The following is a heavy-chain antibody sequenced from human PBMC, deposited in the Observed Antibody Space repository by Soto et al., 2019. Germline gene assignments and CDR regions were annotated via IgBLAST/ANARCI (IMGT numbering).Heavy chain of an antibody. CDR2: ISSFSNYM. Sequence: EVQLVESGGGLVKPGGSLRLSCAVSGFTFNSYSMNWVRQAPGKGLEWVSSISSFSNYMYYTDSVKGRFTISRDNARNSLYLQLNGLRAQDTAVYYCARAGGYSRTTPNPRPSEMDVGGQGTTVTVSS. CDR3: ARAGGYSRTTPNPRPSEMDV. CDR1: GFTFNSYS. J-gene: IGHJ6*02. D-gene: IGHD2-2*02. V-gene: IGHV3-21*01.